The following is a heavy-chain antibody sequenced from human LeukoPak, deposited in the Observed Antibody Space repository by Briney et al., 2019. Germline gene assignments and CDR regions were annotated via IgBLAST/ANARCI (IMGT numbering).Heavy chain of an antibody. CDR1: GGSISSYY. V-gene: IGHV4-59*01. CDR3: ARLIAAEGPTFSSYYYYYGMDV. Sequence: SETLSLTCTVSGGSISSYYWSWIRQPPGKGLEWIGYIHYSGSTNYNPSLKSRVTISVDTSKNQFSLKLRSVTAADTAVYYCARLIAAEGPTFSSYYYYYGMDVWGQGTTVTVSS. J-gene: IGHJ6*02. CDR2: IHYSGST. D-gene: IGHD6-13*01.